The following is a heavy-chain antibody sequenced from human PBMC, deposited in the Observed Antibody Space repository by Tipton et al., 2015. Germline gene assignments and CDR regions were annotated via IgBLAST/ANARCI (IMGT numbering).Heavy chain of an antibody. CDR2: ISRSGSST. Sequence: SLRLSCTASEFTMSNNAMTWVRQAPGKGLEWVSSISRSGSSTYYADSVKGRFTISRDNSKNTLYLQMNSLRAEDTAVYYCAKAPPYYDFWSGYYRGGGMDVWGQGTTVTVSS. CDR3: AKAPPYYDFWSGYYRGGGMDV. CDR1: EFTMSNNA. J-gene: IGHJ6*02. D-gene: IGHD3-3*01. V-gene: IGHV3-23*01.